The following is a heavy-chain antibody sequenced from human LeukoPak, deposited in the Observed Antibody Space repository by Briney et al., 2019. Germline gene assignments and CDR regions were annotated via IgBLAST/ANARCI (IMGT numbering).Heavy chain of an antibody. CDR3: ARVVDDSRSDYFDY. V-gene: IGHV1-69*04. D-gene: IGHD3-22*01. Sequence: EASVKVSCKASGGTFSSYAISWVRQAPGQGLEWMGRIIPILGIANYAQKFQGRVTITADKSTSTAYMELSSLGSEDTAVYYCARVVDDSRSDYFDYWGQGTLVTVSS. CDR2: IIPILGIA. CDR1: GGTFSSYA. J-gene: IGHJ4*02.